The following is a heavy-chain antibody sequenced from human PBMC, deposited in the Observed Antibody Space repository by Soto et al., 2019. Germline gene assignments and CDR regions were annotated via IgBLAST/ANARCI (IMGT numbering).Heavy chain of an antibody. J-gene: IGHJ4*02. Sequence: GESLKISCKVSGYNFDTSWIGWVRQMPGKGLEWMGIIFPADSDTRYSPSFQGQVTLSVDKSISTAYLQWNSLEASDTAFYFCARSPRSSPYFDYWGQGALVTVSS. D-gene: IGHD6-13*01. CDR2: IFPADSDT. CDR3: ARSPRSSPYFDY. CDR1: GYNFDTSW. V-gene: IGHV5-51*01.